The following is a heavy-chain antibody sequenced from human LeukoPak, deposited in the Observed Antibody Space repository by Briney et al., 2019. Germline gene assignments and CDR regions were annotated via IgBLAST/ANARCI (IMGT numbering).Heavy chain of an antibody. D-gene: IGHD2-2*01. CDR1: GGSISSDHYS. J-gene: IGHJ3*02. V-gene: IGHV4-31*03. Sequence: SQTLSLTCTVSGGSISSDHYSWSWIRQYPGKGLEWIGYIYYSGSTYYNPSLKSRVTISVDTSKKQFSLKLTSVTAADTAVYYCAAVVPAAANAFDIWGQGTMVTVSS. CDR3: AAVVPAAANAFDI. CDR2: IYYSGST.